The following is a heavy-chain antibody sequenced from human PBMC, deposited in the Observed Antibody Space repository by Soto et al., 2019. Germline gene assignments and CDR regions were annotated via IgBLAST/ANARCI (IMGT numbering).Heavy chain of an antibody. CDR2: ISYDGSIK. Sequence: PGGSLRLFCAASGFTFRGYGMHWVRQAPGRGLEWVALISYDGSIKYYADSVRGRFTISRDNSKNTLYLQMNSLRAEDTAVYYCANSEYSRYKNIDVWGQGTTVTVSS. J-gene: IGHJ6*02. D-gene: IGHD5-18*01. CDR1: GFTFRGYG. V-gene: IGHV3-30*18. CDR3: ANSEYSRYKNIDV.